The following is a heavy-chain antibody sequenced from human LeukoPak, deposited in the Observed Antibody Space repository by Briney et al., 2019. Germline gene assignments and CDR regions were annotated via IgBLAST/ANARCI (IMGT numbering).Heavy chain of an antibody. Sequence: KASETLSLTCTVSGGSISSYYWSWIRQPPGKGLEWIGYIYYSGSTNYNPSLKSRVTMSVDTSKNQFSLKLSSVTAADTAVYYCARDAGYSSSWTDYWGQGTLVTVSS. CDR3: ARDAGYSSSWTDY. CDR2: IYYSGST. CDR1: GGSISSYY. D-gene: IGHD6-13*01. V-gene: IGHV4-59*12. J-gene: IGHJ4*02.